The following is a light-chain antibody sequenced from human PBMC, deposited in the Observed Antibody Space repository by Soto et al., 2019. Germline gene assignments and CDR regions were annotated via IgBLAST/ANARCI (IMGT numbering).Light chain of an antibody. CDR1: SSNIGTHS. J-gene: IGLJ2*01. CDR2: TNN. Sequence: QSVLTQPPSASGTPGQRVTISCSGSSSNIGTHSVNWYQQIPGTAPKLLIYTNNQRPSGVPDRFSGSKSGTSASLAISGLQSEDEATYYCAAWGDSLTGRHVVFGGGTKVTVL. V-gene: IGLV1-44*01. CDR3: AAWGDSLTGRHVV.